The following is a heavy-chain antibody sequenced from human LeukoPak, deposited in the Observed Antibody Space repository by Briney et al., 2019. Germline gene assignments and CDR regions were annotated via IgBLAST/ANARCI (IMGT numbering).Heavy chain of an antibody. CDR3: VRGYPLGVATFDS. J-gene: IGHJ4*02. D-gene: IGHD3-10*01. CDR2: ISHNSRTM. V-gene: IGHV3-48*02. Sequence: GGSLRLYCAASGFTFHSYSMNWFRQAPGKGLEWVSYISHNSRTMHYADSVKGRLTISRDDAKNSLFLQMNSLRDEDTAVYYCVRGYPLGVATFDSWGQGTLVIVSS. CDR1: GFTFHSYS.